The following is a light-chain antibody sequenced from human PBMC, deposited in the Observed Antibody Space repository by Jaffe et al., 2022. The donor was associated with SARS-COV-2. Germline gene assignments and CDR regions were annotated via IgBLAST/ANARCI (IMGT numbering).Light chain of an antibody. CDR3: QSYDTSLSGVV. V-gene: IGLV1-40*01. CDR2: DND. J-gene: IGLJ2*01. CDR1: SSNIGAGYA. Sequence: SVLTQPPSVSGAPGQRVTISCTGSSSNIGAGYAVHWYQQLPQSAPKLLMYDNDNRPSGVPDRFSGSRSGISASLAITGLQAEDEADFYCQSYDTSLSGVVFGGGTKLTVL.